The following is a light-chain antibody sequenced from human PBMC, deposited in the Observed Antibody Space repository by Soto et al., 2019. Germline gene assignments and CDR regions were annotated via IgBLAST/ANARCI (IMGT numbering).Light chain of an antibody. CDR1: SSKIGAGYD. J-gene: IGLJ1*01. Sequence: QSVLTQPPSVSGATRQRVTSSCTGSSSKIGAGYDVHWYQQLPGTAPKLLIYGNSNRPSGVPDRFSGSKSGTSASLAITGLQAEDEADYYCQSYDSSLSGRYVFGTGTKLTVL. CDR3: QSYDSSLSGRYV. V-gene: IGLV1-40*01. CDR2: GNS.